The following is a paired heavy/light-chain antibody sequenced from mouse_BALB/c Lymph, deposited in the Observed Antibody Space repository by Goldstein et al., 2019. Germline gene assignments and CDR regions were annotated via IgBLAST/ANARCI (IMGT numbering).Heavy chain of an antibody. V-gene: IGHV5-6-4*01. CDR2: ISSGGSYT. J-gene: IGHJ2*01. CDR1: GFTFSSYT. Sequence: DVKLVESGGGLVKPGGSLKLSCAASGFTFSSYTMSWVRQTPEKRLEWVATISSGGSYTYYPDSVKGRFTISRDNAKNTLYLQMSSLKSEDTAMYYCTRDQGDYWGQGTTLTVSS. CDR3: TRDQGDY.
Light chain of an antibody. CDR1: QSISDY. CDR2: YAS. CDR3: QNGHSFPWT. J-gene: IGKJ1*01. V-gene: IGKV5-39*01. Sequence: DIVMTQSPATLSVTPGDRVSLSCRASQSISDYLHWYQQKSHESPRLLIKYASQSISGIPSRFSGSGSGSDFTLSINSVEPEDVGVYYCQNGHSFPWTFGGGTKLEIK.